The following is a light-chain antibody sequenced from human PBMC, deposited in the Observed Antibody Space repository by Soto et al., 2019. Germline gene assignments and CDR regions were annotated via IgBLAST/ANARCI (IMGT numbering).Light chain of an antibody. V-gene: IGLV2-8*01. CDR2: EVT. CDR1: SSDVGAYIY. Sequence: QPVLTQPPSASGSPGQSVTISCTGASSDVGAYIYVSWYQQHPGKAPRLIIYEVTKRPSGVPGRFSASKSGNTASLTVSGLQAEDEADYYCASYAGNNNFVFGTGTKLTVL. J-gene: IGLJ1*01. CDR3: ASYAGNNNFV.